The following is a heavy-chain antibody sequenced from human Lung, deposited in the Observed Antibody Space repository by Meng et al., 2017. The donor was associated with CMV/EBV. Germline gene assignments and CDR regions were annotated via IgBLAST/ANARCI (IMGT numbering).Heavy chain of an antibody. CDR1: GFFFSDYS. CDR3: ARDRGAGYCTSTICYPGGDFDY. J-gene: IGHJ4*02. CDR2: ISSSGSSI. Sequence: SLKISCAASGFFFSDYSMTWIRQTPGKGLEWLSYISSSGSSIYHADSVKGRVTISRDNGKNSVYLEMSSLRVDDTAIYYCARDRGAGYCTSTICYPGGDFDYWGQGTLVTVSS. V-gene: IGHV3-11*04. D-gene: IGHD2-2*01.